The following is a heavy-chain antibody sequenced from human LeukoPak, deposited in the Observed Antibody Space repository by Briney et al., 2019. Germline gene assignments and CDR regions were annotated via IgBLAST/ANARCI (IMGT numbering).Heavy chain of an antibody. Sequence: SETLSLTCAVSGVSISSGGYSWSWIRQPPGKGLEWIGYIYHSGSTYYNPSLKSRVTISVDRSKNQFSLKLSSVTAADTAVYYCARGDDDWFDPWGQGTLVTVSS. CDR1: GVSISSGGYS. D-gene: IGHD3-16*01. CDR3: ARGDDDWFDP. J-gene: IGHJ5*02. V-gene: IGHV4-30-2*01. CDR2: IYHSGST.